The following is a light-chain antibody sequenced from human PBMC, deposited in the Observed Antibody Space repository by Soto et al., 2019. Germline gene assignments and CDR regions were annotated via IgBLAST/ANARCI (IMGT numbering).Light chain of an antibody. CDR2: AAS. CDR3: KQSYSTPYT. Sequence: DIQMTQSPSSLSASVGDRVTITCRASQSISSYLNWYQQKPGKAPKLLISAASSLQSGVPSRFSGSGSGTDFTLTISSLQPEDFATYYCKQSYSTPYTFGQGTKLEIK. J-gene: IGKJ2*01. CDR1: QSISSY. V-gene: IGKV1-39*01.